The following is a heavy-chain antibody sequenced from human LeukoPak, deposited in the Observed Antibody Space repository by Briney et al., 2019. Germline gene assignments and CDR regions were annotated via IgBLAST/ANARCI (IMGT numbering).Heavy chain of an antibody. D-gene: IGHD6-6*01. CDR1: GDSISNYY. J-gene: IGHJ6*02. Sequence: SETLSLTCTVSGDSISNYYWSWIRQPPGKGLEWIGYIYYSGSTNYNPSLKSRVTISVDTSKKQFSLRLSSVTAADTAVYYCARGRAARPWYYYGMDVWGQGTTVTVSS. CDR3: ARGRAARPWYYYGMDV. V-gene: IGHV4-59*01. CDR2: IYYSGST.